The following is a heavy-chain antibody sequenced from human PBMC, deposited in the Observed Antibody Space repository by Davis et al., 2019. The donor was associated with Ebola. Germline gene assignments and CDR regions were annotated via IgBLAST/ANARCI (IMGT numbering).Heavy chain of an antibody. CDR3: ARDWCSSTSCYTDAFDI. Sequence: ASVKVSCKASGYTFTGYYMHWVRQAPGQGLEWMGIINPSGGSTSYAQKFQGRVTMTRDTSTSTVYMELSSLRSEDTAVYYCARDWCSSTSCYTDAFDIWGQGTMVTVSS. D-gene: IGHD2-2*02. J-gene: IGHJ3*02. CDR2: INPSGGST. V-gene: IGHV1-46*01. CDR1: GYTFTGYY.